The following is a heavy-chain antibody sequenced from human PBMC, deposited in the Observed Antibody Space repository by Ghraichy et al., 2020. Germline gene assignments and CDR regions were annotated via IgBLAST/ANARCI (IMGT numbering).Heavy chain of an antibody. J-gene: IGHJ4*02. V-gene: IGHV3-23*01. CDR1: GFTFSSYG. CDR2: ISVNGADT. CDR3: AKGGKYGDYFDY. Sequence: GGSLRLSCAASGFTFSSYGMTWVRQAPGKGLEWVSSISVNGADTYYADSVKGRSTISRDNSKSTLYLRMNSLRAEDTAVYYCAKGGKYGDYFDYWGLGTLVTVSS. D-gene: IGHD4-17*01.